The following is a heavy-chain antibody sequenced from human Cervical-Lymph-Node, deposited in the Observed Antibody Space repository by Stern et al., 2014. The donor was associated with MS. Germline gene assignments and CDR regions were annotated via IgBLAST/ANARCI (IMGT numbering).Heavy chain of an antibody. J-gene: IGHJ5*02. CDR2: IDWDDGK. CDR3: ARSRADKWGDNWFDP. D-gene: IGHD1-26*01. Sequence: QITLKESGPALVKPTQTLTLTCTLSGFSVNTSEVRVTWIRQPPGKALEWLARIDWDDGKFYSTSLKTRLNISKDTSRNQVVLTMTNMDPVDTGMYYCARSRADKWGDNWFDPWGQGILVTVSS. CDR1: GFSVNTSEVR. V-gene: IGHV2-70*04.